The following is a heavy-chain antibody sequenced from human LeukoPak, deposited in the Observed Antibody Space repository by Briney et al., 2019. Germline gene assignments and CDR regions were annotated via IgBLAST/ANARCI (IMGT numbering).Heavy chain of an antibody. D-gene: IGHD3-3*01. Sequence: PSETLSLTCAVSGGSISSSNWWSWVRQPPGKGLEWIGEINHSGGTNYNPSLKSRVTISVDTSKNQFSLTLSSVTAADTAVYYCARQPASDYDFWSGSHQYYYYMDVWGKGTTVTVSS. CDR1: GGSISSSNW. V-gene: IGHV4-4*02. CDR2: INHSGGT. J-gene: IGHJ6*03. CDR3: ARQPASDYDFWSGSHQYYYYMDV.